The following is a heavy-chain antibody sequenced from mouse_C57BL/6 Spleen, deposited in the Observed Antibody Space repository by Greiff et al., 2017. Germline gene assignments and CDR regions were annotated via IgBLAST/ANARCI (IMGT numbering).Heavy chain of an antibody. CDR1: GFTFTSYW. V-gene: IGHV1-64*01. CDR2: IHPNSGST. CDR3: AKGTTVVAFDY. D-gene: IGHD1-1*01. Sequence: QVQLLQSGAELVKPGASVKLSCKASGFTFTSYWMSWVQQRPGQGLEWIGMIHPNSGSTNYNEKFKSKATRSVDKSSSTAYLQLSRLTSEDSADYYSAKGTTVVAFDYWGQGTTLTVSS. J-gene: IGHJ2*01.